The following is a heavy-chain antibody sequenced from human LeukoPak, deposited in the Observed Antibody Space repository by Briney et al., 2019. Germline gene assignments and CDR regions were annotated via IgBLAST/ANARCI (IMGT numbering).Heavy chain of an antibody. J-gene: IGHJ4*01. V-gene: IGHV7-4-1*02. CDR2: INTNTGNP. CDR1: GYTFTSYA. Sequence: GASVKVSCKASGYTFTSYAMNWVRQAPGQGLEWMGWINTNTGNPTYAQGFTGRFVFSLDTSVSTAYLQITNLKAEDTAVYYCARQVGTASSHDFGHWGHGTLVTVSS. CDR3: ARQVGTASSHDFGH. D-gene: IGHD2-21*02.